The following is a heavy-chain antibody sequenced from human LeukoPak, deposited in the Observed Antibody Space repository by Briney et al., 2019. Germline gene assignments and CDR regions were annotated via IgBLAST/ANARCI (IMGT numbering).Heavy chain of an antibody. V-gene: IGHV3-30*18. Sequence: GGSLRLSCAASGFTFSSYGMHWVRQAPGKGLEWVAVISYDGSNKYYADSVKGRFTISRDNSKNTLYLQMNSLRAEDTAVYYCAKHKAFGGVIGGFDYWGQGTLVTVSS. CDR1: GFTFSSYG. J-gene: IGHJ4*02. D-gene: IGHD3-16*02. CDR3: AKHKAFGGVIGGFDY. CDR2: ISYDGSNK.